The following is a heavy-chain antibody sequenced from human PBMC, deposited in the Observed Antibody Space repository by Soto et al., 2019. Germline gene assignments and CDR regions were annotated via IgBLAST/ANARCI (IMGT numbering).Heavy chain of an antibody. J-gene: IGHJ4*02. CDR2: IYYSGST. CDR3: ARGFGRRAYFDY. V-gene: IGHV4-31*03. Sequence: LSLTCTVSCGSISSGVYYWSWIRQRPGKGLEWIGYIYYSGSTYYNPSLKSRVTISVDTSKNQFSLKLSSVTAADTAVYYCARGFGRRAYFDYWGQGTLVTVSS. D-gene: IGHD1-26*01. CDR1: CGSISSGVYY.